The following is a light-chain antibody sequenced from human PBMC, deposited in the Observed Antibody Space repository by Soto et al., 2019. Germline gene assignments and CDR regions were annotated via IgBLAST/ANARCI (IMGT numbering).Light chain of an antibody. J-gene: IGKJ5*01. CDR1: QSVRSN. Sequence: EIVMTQSPATLSVSPGERATLSCRASQSVRSNLAWYQQKPGRAPRLLIFDTSNRATGIPARFSGSGSGTDFTLTISSLEPEDFAVYYCQQRSNWPRSITFGQGTRLEIK. CDR2: DTS. CDR3: QQRSNWPRSIT. V-gene: IGKV3-11*01.